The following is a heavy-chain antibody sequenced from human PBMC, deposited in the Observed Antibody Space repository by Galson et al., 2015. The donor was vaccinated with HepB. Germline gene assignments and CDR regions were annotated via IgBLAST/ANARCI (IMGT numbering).Heavy chain of an antibody. CDR2: SDRDGSST. V-gene: IGHV3-74*01. CDR1: GFTFSSYW. Sequence: SLRLSCAASGFTFSSYWMHWVRQAPGKGLLWVSRSDRDGSSTSYADSVQGRFTISRDNAKNTLYLQMNSLRVEDTALYYCARARTSDAFDIWGQGTMVTVS. D-gene: IGHD1-1*01. J-gene: IGHJ3*02. CDR3: ARARTSDAFDI.